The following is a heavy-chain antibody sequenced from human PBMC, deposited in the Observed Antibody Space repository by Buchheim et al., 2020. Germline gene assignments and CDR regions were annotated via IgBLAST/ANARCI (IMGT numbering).Heavy chain of an antibody. J-gene: IGHJ6*02. CDR2: ISYDGSNK. V-gene: IGHV3-30*18. CDR3: AKDRFLEWLFPYYYYYGMDV. Sequence: QVQLVESGGGVVQPGRSLRLSCAASGFTFSSYGMHWVRQAPGKGLEWVAVISYDGSNKYYADSVKGRFTISRDNSQKTLYLQMNSLRAEDTAVYYCAKDRFLEWLFPYYYYYGMDVWGQGTT. CDR1: GFTFSSYG. D-gene: IGHD3-3*01.